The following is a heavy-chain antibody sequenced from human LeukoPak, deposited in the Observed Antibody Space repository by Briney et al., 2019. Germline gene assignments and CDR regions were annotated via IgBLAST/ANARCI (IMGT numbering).Heavy chain of an antibody. CDR1: GDIFNSYG. V-gene: IGHV1-69*04. Sequence: SVKVSCKDYGDIFNSYGVVWVRQAPGQGLEWMGRIIPIVGRVNYAQKFQDRVTITADKSTSTVYMESSLRSEDTAVYYCARVVGTSYFDYWGQGTLVTVSS. CDR2: IIPIVGRV. D-gene: IGHD1-26*01. J-gene: IGHJ4*02. CDR3: ARVVGTSYFDY.